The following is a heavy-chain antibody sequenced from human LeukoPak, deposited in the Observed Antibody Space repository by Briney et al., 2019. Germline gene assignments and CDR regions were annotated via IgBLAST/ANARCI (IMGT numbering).Heavy chain of an antibody. CDR2: ISYDGSNK. Sequence: GGSLRLSCAASGFTFSSYGMHWVRQAPGKGLEWGAVISYDGSNKYYADSEKGRFTISRDNSKNTLYLQMNSLRAEDTAVYYCAKVGSTLEVDYWGQGTLVTVSS. CDR1: GFTFSSYG. D-gene: IGHD3-10*01. J-gene: IGHJ4*02. V-gene: IGHV3-30*18. CDR3: AKVGSTLEVDY.